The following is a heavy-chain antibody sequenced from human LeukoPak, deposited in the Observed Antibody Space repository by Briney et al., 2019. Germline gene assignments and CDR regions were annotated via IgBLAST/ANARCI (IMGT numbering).Heavy chain of an antibody. CDR1: GFSVSNKY. D-gene: IGHD5-18*01. J-gene: IGHJ5*02. Sequence: GGSLRLSCAASGFSVSNKYMTWVRQAPGKGLEWVSGISWNSGSIGYADSVKGRFTISRDNAKNSLYLQMNSLRAEDMALYYCAKDEAMVSWGQGTLVTVSS. CDR2: ISWNSGSI. V-gene: IGHV3-9*03. CDR3: AKDEAMVS.